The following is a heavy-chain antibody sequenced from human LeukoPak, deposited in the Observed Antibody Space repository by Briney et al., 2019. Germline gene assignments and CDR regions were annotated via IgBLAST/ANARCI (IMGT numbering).Heavy chain of an antibody. CDR1: GGSISSSNYY. J-gene: IGHJ4*02. D-gene: IGHD6-13*01. CDR3: ASSHLYSSSWYLSGRFDF. V-gene: IGHV4-39*07. CDR2: IYYSGIT. Sequence: SETLSLTCTVSGGSISSSNYYWGWIRQPPGKGLEWIGSIYYSGITNYNPSLKSRVTISIDTSKNHFSLQLSSVTAADTAVYYCASSHLYSSSWYLSGRFDFWGQGTLVTVSS.